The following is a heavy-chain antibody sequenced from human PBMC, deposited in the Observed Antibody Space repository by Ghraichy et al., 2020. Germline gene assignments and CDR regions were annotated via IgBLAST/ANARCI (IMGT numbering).Heavy chain of an antibody. Sequence: SETLSLTCAVYGGSFSGYYWSWIRQPPGKGLEWIGEINHSGSTNYNPSLKSRVTISVDTSKNQFSLKLSSVTAADTAVYYCARYYDSSGYPSGYYGMDVWGQGTTVTVSS. CDR2: INHSGST. J-gene: IGHJ6*02. CDR1: GGSFSGYY. V-gene: IGHV4-34*01. D-gene: IGHD3-22*01. CDR3: ARYYDSSGYPSGYYGMDV.